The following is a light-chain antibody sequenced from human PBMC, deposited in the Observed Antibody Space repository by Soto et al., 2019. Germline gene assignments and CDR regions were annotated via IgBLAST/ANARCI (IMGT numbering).Light chain of an antibody. Sequence: QSVLTQPPSASGAPGQGVTISCSGSTSNIGSNYVYWYQQLPGTAPKLIIYRNNQRPSGVPDRFPGSKSGTSASLAISGLRSDDEADYFCATWDDSLNGFYVFGTGTKVTVL. CDR1: TSNIGSNY. CDR3: ATWDDSLNGFYV. V-gene: IGLV1-47*01. J-gene: IGLJ1*01. CDR2: RNN.